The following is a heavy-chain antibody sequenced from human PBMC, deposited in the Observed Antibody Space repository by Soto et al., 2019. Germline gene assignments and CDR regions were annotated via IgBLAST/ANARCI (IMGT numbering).Heavy chain of an antibody. D-gene: IGHD3-22*01. Sequence: SETLSLTCTVSGGSISSGGYYWSWIRQHPGKGLEWIGYIYYSGSTYYNPSLKSRVTISVDTSKNQFSLKLSSVTAADTAVYYCARSGMSTYYYDSSGYPYYFDYWGQGTLVTVSS. CDR3: ARSGMSTYYYDSSGYPYYFDY. CDR2: IYYSGST. J-gene: IGHJ4*02. CDR1: GGSISSGGYY. V-gene: IGHV4-31*03.